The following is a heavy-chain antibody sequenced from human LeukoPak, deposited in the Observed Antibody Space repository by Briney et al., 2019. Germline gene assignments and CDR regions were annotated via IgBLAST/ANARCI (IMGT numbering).Heavy chain of an antibody. J-gene: IGHJ4*02. CDR2: ILGNSMT. CDR3: ARDQAYSFDY. D-gene: IGHD4-11*01. V-gene: IGHV3-53*01. Sequence: PGGSLRLSCAVSGFTVSSSYMTWVRQAPGKGLEWVSLILGNSMTTYADSVKGRFTISRDNAKNSLYLQMDSLRAEDTAVYYCARDQAYSFDYWGQGTLVTVSS. CDR1: GFTVSSSY.